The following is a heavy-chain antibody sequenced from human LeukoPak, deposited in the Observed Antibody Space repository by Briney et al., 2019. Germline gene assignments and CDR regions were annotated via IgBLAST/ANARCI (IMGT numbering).Heavy chain of an antibody. Sequence: SETLSLTCTVSGGSISSCSYHWGWIRQPPGKGLGWVGNIYYTGTLYYNPSPKSRVTISLDTSKNQLYLKLSSVTAADTAVYYCARQDSGSYLNPLDIWGQGTVVTVSS. CDR1: GGSISSCSYH. D-gene: IGHD1-26*01. CDR2: IYYTGTL. J-gene: IGHJ3*02. V-gene: IGHV4-39*01. CDR3: ARQDSGSYLNPLDI.